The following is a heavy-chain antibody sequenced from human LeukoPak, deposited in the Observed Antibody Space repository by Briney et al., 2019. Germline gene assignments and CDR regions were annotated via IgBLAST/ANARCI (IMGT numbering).Heavy chain of an antibody. Sequence: GGSLRLSCAASGFTFSSYTMNWVRQAPGKGLEWVSSISSSSSYIYYADSVKGRFTISRDNAKNSLYLQMNSLRAEDTALYYCTRDDGSYSRSPGFDYWGQGNLVTVSS. CDR1: GFTFSSYT. J-gene: IGHJ4*02. CDR2: ISSSSSYI. CDR3: TRDDGSYSRSPGFDY. D-gene: IGHD1-26*01. V-gene: IGHV3-21*01.